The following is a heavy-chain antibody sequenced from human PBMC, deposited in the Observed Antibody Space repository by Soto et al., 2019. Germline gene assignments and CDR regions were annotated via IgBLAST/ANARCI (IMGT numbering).Heavy chain of an antibody. CDR3: ARSTVTLDY. CDR2: IYYSGST. CDR1: GGSISSSSYY. J-gene: IGHJ4*02. Sequence: QLQLQESGPGLVKPSETLSLTCTVSGGSISSSSYYWGWIRQPPGMGLEWIGSIYYSGSTYYNPSLKMRVTISVDTSKNQFSLKLSSVTAADTAVYYCARSTVTLDYWGQGTLVTVSS. D-gene: IGHD4-17*01. V-gene: IGHV4-39*01.